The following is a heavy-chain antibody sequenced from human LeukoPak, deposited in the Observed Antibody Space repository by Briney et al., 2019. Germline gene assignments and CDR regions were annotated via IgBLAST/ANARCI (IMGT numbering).Heavy chain of an antibody. CDR1: GGSISSYY. V-gene: IGHV4-59*01. J-gene: IGHJ4*02. D-gene: IGHD6-19*01. CDR3: ARDDSSGWYMTD. Sequence: PSETLSLTCTVSGGSISSYYWSWIRQPPGKGLEWIGYIYYSGSTNYNPSLKSRVTISVDTYKNQFSLKLSSVTAADTAVYYCARDDSSGWYMTDWGQGTLVTVSS. CDR2: IYYSGST.